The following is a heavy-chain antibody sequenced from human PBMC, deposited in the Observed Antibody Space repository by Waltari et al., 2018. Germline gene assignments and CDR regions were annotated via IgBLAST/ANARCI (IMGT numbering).Heavy chain of an antibody. D-gene: IGHD6-13*01. V-gene: IGHV3-23*04. CDR2: ISGSGGST. CDR1: GFTFSSYA. CDR3: AKDSSYSSSWYFWYFDL. Sequence: EVQLVESGGGLVQPGGSLRLSCAASGFTFSSYAMSWVRQAPGKGLEWVSAISGSGGSTYYADSVKGRFTISRDNSKNTLYLQMNSLRAEDTAVYYCAKDSSYSSSWYFWYFDLWGRGTLVTVSS. J-gene: IGHJ2*01.